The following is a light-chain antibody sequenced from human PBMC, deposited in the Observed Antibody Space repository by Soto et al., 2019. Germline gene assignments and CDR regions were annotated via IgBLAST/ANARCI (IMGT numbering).Light chain of an antibody. CDR3: SSFTTSSTLL. Sequence: QSALTQPASVSGSPGQSITISCTGTSSDVGSYVYVSWYQQHPAKAPKLMLYEVSNRPSGVSNRFSGSKSGNTASLTISGLQAEDEADYFCSSFTTSSTLLFGGGTKLTVL. CDR1: SSDVGSYVY. J-gene: IGLJ2*01. V-gene: IGLV2-14*01. CDR2: EVS.